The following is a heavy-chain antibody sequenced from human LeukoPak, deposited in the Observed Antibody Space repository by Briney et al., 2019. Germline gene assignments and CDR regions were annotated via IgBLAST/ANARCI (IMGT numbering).Heavy chain of an antibody. V-gene: IGHV3-30-3*01. Sequence: PGRSLRLSCAASGFTFSSYAMHWVRQAPGKGLGWVAVISYDGSNKYYADSVKGRFTISRDNSKNTLYLQMNSLRAEDTAVYYCARENLHLLCLDPWGQGTLVTVSS. CDR3: ARENLHLLCLDP. D-gene: IGHD3-10*01. CDR2: ISYDGSNK. J-gene: IGHJ5*02. CDR1: GFTFSSYA.